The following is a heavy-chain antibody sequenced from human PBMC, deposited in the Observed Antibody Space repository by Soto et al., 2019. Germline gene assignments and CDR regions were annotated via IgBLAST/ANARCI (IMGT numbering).Heavy chain of an antibody. V-gene: IGHV3-21*05. CDR2: ISSSSSYI. J-gene: IGHJ4*02. D-gene: IGHD3-22*01. Sequence: EVQLVQSGGGLVQPGGSLRLSCTVSGLTFSDYNMNWVRQAPGKGLEWVSYISSSSSYIYYADSVKGRFTISRDNAKNSLYLQMNSLRAEDTAVYYCARERGGEYYYDSSGASDLDYWGQGTLVTVSS. CDR1: GLTFSDYN. CDR3: ARERGGEYYYDSSGASDLDY.